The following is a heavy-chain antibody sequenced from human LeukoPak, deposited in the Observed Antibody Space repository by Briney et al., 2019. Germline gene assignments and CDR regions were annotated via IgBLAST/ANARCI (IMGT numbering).Heavy chain of an antibody. Sequence: SQTLSLTCTVSGGSISSGSYYWSWIRQPAGKGLEWIGRIYTSGSTNYNPSLKSRVTISVDTSKNQFSLKLSSVTAADTAVCYCARDPLPSGDYGINYWGPGTLVTVSS. V-gene: IGHV4-61*02. CDR2: IYTSGST. CDR1: GGSISSGSYY. CDR3: ARDPLPSGDYGINY. J-gene: IGHJ4*02. D-gene: IGHD3-16*01.